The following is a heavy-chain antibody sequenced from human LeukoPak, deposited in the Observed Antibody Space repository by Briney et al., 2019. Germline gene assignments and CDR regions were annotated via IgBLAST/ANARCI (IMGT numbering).Heavy chain of an antibody. CDR3: ARHGGSTGFDPFDY. V-gene: IGHV4-39*01. CDR2: IYKSGST. Sequence: SETLSLTCTVSGGSISITSYYSGWIRQPPGRGLEWIGSIYKSGSTYYYPSLKSRVTISVDTSKNQFSLKLSSVTAADTAVYYCARHGGSTGFDPFDYWGQGALVTVSS. J-gene: IGHJ4*02. CDR1: GGSISITSYY. D-gene: IGHD5-12*01.